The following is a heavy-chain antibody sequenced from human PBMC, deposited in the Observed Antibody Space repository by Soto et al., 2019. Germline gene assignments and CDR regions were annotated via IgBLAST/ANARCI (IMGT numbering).Heavy chain of an antibody. CDR3: AILYYDILTGPVDY. CDR2: INPNSGGT. J-gene: IGHJ4*02. Sequence: GASVKVSCKXSGYTFTGYYMHWVRQAPGQGLEWMGWINPNSGGTNYAQKFQGRVTMTRDTSISTAYMELSRLRSDDTAVYYCAILYYDILTGPVDYWGQGTLVTVSS. CDR1: GYTFTGYY. V-gene: IGHV1-2*02. D-gene: IGHD3-9*01.